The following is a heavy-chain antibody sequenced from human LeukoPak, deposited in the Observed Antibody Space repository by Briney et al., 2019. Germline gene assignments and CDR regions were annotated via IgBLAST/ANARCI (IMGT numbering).Heavy chain of an antibody. CDR3: VRTEVSSGYEDY. D-gene: IGHD6-19*01. V-gene: IGHV4-30-4*08. J-gene: IGHJ4*02. Sequence: SETLSLTCTVPGGSIISSAYYWSWIRQPPGRGLEWIGYIYYSVSTYYNPSLKSRVTISLDTSQNQFSLTLSYVTAADTAVYYCVRTEVSSGYEDYWGQGTLVTVS. CDR1: GGSIISSAYY. CDR2: IYYSVST.